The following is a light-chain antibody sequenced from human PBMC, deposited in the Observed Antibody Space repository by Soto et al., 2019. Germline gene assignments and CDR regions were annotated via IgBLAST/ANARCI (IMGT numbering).Light chain of an antibody. J-gene: IGLJ1*01. CDR1: SSDVGSYDY. V-gene: IGLV2-14*01. Sequence: QSALTQPASVSGSPGQSIAISCTGTSSDVGSYDYVSWYQQHPDKAPKLMIYEVTQRPSGVSNRFSGSKSGNTASLTISGLQAEDEADYYCSSHTSVTTRVFGTGTKVTVL. CDR2: EVT. CDR3: SSHTSVTTRV.